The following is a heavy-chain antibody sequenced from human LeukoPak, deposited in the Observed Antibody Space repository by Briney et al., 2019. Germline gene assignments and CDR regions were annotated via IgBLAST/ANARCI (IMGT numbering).Heavy chain of an antibody. CDR2: IIPIFGTA. J-gene: IGHJ4*02. Sequence: SVKVSRKASGGTFSSYAISWVRQAPGQGLEWMGGIIPIFGTANYAQKFQGRVTITADKSTSTAYMELGSLRSEDTAVYYCAACMTYYDFWSGHPAGYFDYWGQGTLVTVSS. CDR1: GGTFSSYA. V-gene: IGHV1-69*06. CDR3: AACMTYYDFWSGHPAGYFDY. D-gene: IGHD3-3*01.